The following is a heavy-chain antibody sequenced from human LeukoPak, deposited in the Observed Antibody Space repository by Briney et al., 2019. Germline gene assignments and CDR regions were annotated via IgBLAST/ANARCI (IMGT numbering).Heavy chain of an antibody. Sequence: ASVKVSCKASGYTFTSYGISWVRQAPGQGLEWMGWISAYNGNTNYAQKLQGRVTMTTDTSTSTAYMELRSLRSDDTAVYYCARLYYDSSGYYHDHLENWFDPWGQGTLVTVSS. CDR1: GYTFTSYG. CDR2: ISAYNGNT. CDR3: ARLYYDSSGYYHDHLENWFDP. D-gene: IGHD3-22*01. V-gene: IGHV1-18*01. J-gene: IGHJ5*02.